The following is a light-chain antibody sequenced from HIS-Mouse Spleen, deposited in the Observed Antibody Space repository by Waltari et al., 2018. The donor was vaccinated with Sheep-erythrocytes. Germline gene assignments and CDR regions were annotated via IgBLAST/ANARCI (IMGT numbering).Light chain of an antibody. CDR1: SSDVGCYTY. J-gene: IGLJ3*02. Sequence: QSALTQPPSASGSPGQSVTISCTGTSSDVGCYTYVSWYQQHPGKAPKLMIYEVSTRPSGVPDRFSGSKSGNTASLTVSGLQAEDEADYYCSSYAGSNNWVFGGGTKLTVL. CDR3: SSYAGSNNWV. V-gene: IGLV2-8*01. CDR2: EVS.